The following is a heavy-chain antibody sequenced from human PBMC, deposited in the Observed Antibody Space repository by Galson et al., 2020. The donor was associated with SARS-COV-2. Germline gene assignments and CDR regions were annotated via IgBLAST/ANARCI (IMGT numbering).Heavy chain of an antibody. Sequence: ASVKVSCKASGYTFTGYYMHWVRQAPGQGLEWMGWINPNSGGTNYAQKFQGRVTMTRDTSISTAYMELSRLRSDDTAVYYCARALAVAGTVDYWGQGTLVTVSS. CDR1: GYTFTGYY. CDR2: INPNSGGT. CDR3: ARALAVAGTVDY. D-gene: IGHD6-19*01. V-gene: IGHV1-2*02. J-gene: IGHJ4*02.